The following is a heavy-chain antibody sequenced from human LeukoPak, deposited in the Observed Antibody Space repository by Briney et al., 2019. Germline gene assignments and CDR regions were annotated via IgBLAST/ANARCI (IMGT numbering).Heavy chain of an antibody. J-gene: IGHJ6*02. CDR2: ISSSRSYI. Sequence: GGSLRLSCAASGFTFSSYSMNWVRQAPGKGLEWVSSISSSRSYIYYADSVKGRFTISRDNAKNSLYLQMASLRAEDTAVYYCARDRGATKGYYYYGMDVWGQGTTVTVSS. V-gene: IGHV3-21*01. CDR1: GFTFSSYS. CDR3: ARDRGATKGYYYYGMDV. D-gene: IGHD1-26*01.